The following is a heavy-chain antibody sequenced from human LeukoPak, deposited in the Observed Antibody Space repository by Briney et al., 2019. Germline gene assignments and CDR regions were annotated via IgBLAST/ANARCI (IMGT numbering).Heavy chain of an antibody. CDR2: ISSSSSTI. Sequence: GGSLRLSCAASGFTFSSYSMNWVRQAPGKGLEWVSYISSSSSTIYYADSVKSRFTISRDNAKNSLYLQMNSLRAEDTAVYYCARAVGAVYYYYMDVWGKGTTVTVSS. D-gene: IGHD1-26*01. J-gene: IGHJ6*03. CDR1: GFTFSSYS. CDR3: ARAVGAVYYYYMDV. V-gene: IGHV3-48*01.